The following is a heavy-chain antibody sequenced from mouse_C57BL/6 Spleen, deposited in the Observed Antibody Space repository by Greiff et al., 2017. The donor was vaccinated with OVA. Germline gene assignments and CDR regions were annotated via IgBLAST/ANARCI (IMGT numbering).Heavy chain of an antibody. J-gene: IGHJ1*03. CDR2: ISYSGST. CDR1: GYSITSGYD. D-gene: IGHD1-1*01. V-gene: IGHV3-1*01. Sequence: VQLKESGPGMVKPSQSLSLTCTVTGYSITSGYDWHWIRHFPGNKLEWMGYISYSGSTNYNPSLKSRISITHDTSKNHFFLKLNSVTAEDTATYYCARDYGSSWYVDVWGTGTTVTVSS. CDR3: ARDYGSSWYVDV.